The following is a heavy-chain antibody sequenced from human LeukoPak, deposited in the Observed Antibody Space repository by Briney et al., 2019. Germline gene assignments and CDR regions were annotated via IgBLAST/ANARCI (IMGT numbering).Heavy chain of an antibody. J-gene: IGHJ6*02. CDR3: ARGGGLDV. Sequence: GGSLRLSCAASGFTFSNYWMSWVRQAPEKGLEWVANIKPDGSETYSVDSVKGRFTISRDNAKNSLYLQMSNLRAEDTAVYFCARGGGLDVWGQGATVTVSS. V-gene: IGHV3-7*03. D-gene: IGHD3-16*01. CDR1: GFTFSNYW. CDR2: IKPDGSET.